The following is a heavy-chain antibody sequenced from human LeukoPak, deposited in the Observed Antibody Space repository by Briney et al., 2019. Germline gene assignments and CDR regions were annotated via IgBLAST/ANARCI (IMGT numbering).Heavy chain of an antibody. CDR3: ARRGYSFEGFDY. J-gene: IGHJ4*02. D-gene: IGHD5-18*01. CDR1: GFTFRTYS. V-gene: IGHV3-23*01. CDR2: ISGSGGAT. Sequence: GGSLRPSCAASGFTFRTYSMSWVRQAPGKGLEWVSAISGSGGATYYADSVKGRFTISRDYSKNTLYLQMNSLKAEDTAVYYCARRGYSFEGFDYWGQGTLVTVSS.